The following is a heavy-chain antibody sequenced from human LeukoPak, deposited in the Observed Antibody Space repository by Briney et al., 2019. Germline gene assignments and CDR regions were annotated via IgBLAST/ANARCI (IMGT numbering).Heavy chain of an antibody. V-gene: IGHV4-59*01. CDR2: IYYSGST. CDR1: GGSISRYY. J-gene: IGHJ4*02. Sequence: SETLSLTCTVSGGSISRYYWSWIRQPPGKGLEWIGYIYYSGSTNYNPSLKSRVTISVDTSKNQFSLKLSSVTAADTAVYYCARDGVLGGLFVWDYWGRGTLVTVSS. D-gene: IGHD3-16*01. CDR3: ARDGVLGGLFVWDY.